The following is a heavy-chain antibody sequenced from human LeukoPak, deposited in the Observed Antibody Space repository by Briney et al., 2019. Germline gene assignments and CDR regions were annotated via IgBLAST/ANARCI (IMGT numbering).Heavy chain of an antibody. CDR1: GYTFTGYY. V-gene: IGHV1-2*02. Sequence: ASVKVSCKASGYTFTGYYMHWVRQAPGQGLEWMGWINPNSGGTNYAQKFQGRVTMTRDTSISTAYMELSRLRSDDTAVYYCARVRGSYPARTLDYWGQRTLVTVSS. J-gene: IGHJ4*02. CDR3: ARVRGSYPARTLDY. CDR2: INPNSGGT. D-gene: IGHD1-26*01.